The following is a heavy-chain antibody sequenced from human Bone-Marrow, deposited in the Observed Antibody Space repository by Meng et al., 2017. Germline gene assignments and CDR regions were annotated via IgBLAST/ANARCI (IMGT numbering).Heavy chain of an antibody. CDR1: GFTFSDHY. Sequence: VERVESGGGLGPPGGVLRHSLAASGFTFSDHYMDWVRQAPGKGLEWVGRTRNKANSYTTEYAASVKGRFTISRDDSKNSLYLQMNSLKTEDTAVYYCARYRGIAARDWYFDLWGRGTLVTVSS. V-gene: IGHV3-72*01. D-gene: IGHD6-6*01. CDR2: TRNKANSYTT. J-gene: IGHJ2*01. CDR3: ARYRGIAARDWYFDL.